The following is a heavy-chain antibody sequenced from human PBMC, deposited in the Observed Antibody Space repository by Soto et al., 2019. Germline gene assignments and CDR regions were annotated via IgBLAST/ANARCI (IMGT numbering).Heavy chain of an antibody. D-gene: IGHD4-4*01. CDR1: GGTFSSYA. J-gene: IGHJ6*02. V-gene: IGHV1-69*13. Sequence: SVKVSCKASGGTFSSYAISWVRQAPGQGLEWMGGIIPIFGTANYAQKFQGRVTITGDASASTAYMELSSLRSEDTAVYYCARRYSNYAWGYYYYGMDVWGQGTTVTASS. CDR2: IIPIFGTA. CDR3: ARRYSNYAWGYYYYGMDV.